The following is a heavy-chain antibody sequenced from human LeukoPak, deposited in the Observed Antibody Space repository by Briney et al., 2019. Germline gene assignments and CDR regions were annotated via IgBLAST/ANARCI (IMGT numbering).Heavy chain of an antibody. V-gene: IGHV4-59*11. J-gene: IGHJ4*02. D-gene: IGHD4-17*01. CDR1: GGSISSHY. Sequence: SETLSLTCTVSGGSISSHYWSWIRQPPGKGLEWIGYICYSGSTNYNPSLKSRVTISVDTSKNQFSLQLSSVTAADTAVYYCARMTTVTSFYQSYYFDYWGQGTLVTVSS. CDR3: ARMTTVTSFYQSYYFDY. CDR2: ICYSGST.